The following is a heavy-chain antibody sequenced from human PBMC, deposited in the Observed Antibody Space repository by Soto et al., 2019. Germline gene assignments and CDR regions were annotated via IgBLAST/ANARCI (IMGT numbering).Heavy chain of an antibody. CDR2: TYRVGTT. J-gene: IGHJ6*02. V-gene: IGHV3-53*01. CDR1: GFAVISYN. CDR3: ARKLSGAVQGWAYGMDV. D-gene: IGHD1-26*01. Sequence: PGGSLRLSCAASGFAVISYNMIWVRQAPVKVLEWVSVTYRVGTTQYADSVKGRFTVSRDNSKHTLYLQMSSLRDEDTAVYYCARKLSGAVQGWAYGMDVWGRGTTVTVSS.